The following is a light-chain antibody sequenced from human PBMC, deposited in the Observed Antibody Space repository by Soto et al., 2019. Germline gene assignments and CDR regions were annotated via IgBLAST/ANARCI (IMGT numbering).Light chain of an antibody. J-gene: IGLJ1*01. CDR3: CSYASTYASSSTFYV. CDR2: EGS. Sequence: QSALTQPASVSGSPGQSITISCTGTSWYQQHPGKAPKLMIYEGSKRPSGVSNRFSGSKSGNTASLTISGLQAEDEADYYCCSYASTYASSSTFYVFGTGTKVTVL. V-gene: IGLV2-23*01.